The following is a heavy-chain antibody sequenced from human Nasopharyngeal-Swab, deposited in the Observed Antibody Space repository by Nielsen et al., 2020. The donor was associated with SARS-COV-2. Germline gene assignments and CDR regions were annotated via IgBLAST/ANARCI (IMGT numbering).Heavy chain of an antibody. CDR1: GGTFSSYA. J-gene: IGHJ4*02. V-gene: IGHV1-69*13. CDR3: ASHSSSWYLGPQSRGGSDY. CDR2: IIPIFGTA. Sequence: SVMVSCKASGGTFSSYAISWVRQAPGQGLEWMGGIIPIFGTANYAQKFQGRVTITADESTSTAYMELSSLRSEDTAVYYCASHSSSWYLGPQSRGGSDYWGQGTLVTVSS. D-gene: IGHD6-13*01.